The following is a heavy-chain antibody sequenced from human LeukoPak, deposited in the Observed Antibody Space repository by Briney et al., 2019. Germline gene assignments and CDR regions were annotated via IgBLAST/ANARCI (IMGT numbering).Heavy chain of an antibody. V-gene: IGHV3-48*03. CDR2: ISSSGSTI. Sequence: GGSLRLSCAASGFTFSSYEMNWVRQAPGKGLEWVSYISSSGSTIYYADSVKGRFTISRDNAKNSLYLQMNSLRAEDTAVYYCARGQVVHYFDYWGQGTLVTVSS. CDR1: GFTFSSYE. D-gene: IGHD6-13*01. CDR3: ARGQVVHYFDY. J-gene: IGHJ4*02.